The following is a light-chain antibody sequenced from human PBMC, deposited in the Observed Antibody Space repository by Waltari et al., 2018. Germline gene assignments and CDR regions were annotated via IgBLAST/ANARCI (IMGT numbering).Light chain of an antibody. CDR2: EVT. CDR1: SSDVGNYNL. V-gene: IGLV2-23*02. CDR3: CSYVGLGIYV. Sequence: QSGLTQPASVSGSPGQSITISCTGTSSDVGNYNLVSWYQQYPGKAPQLMVYEVTKRASGVSERCSGAKSGNTASLTIHGLQSEDEADYYCCSYVGLGIYVFGSGTKVTVL. J-gene: IGLJ1*01.